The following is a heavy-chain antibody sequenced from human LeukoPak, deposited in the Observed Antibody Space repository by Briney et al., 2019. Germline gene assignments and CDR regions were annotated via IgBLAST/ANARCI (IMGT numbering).Heavy chain of an antibody. Sequence: GGSLRLSCAASGFTFSDYGMVWVRQAPGKGLEWVAFIRFDGSIKYYTDSVKDRFTVSRDNFKNTLYLQMNSLRAEDTAVYYCARDVKGYYHYMDVWGKGTTVTISS. V-gene: IGHV3-30*02. CDR2: IRFDGSIK. CDR3: ARDVKGYYHYMDV. J-gene: IGHJ6*03. D-gene: IGHD2/OR15-2a*01. CDR1: GFTFSDYG.